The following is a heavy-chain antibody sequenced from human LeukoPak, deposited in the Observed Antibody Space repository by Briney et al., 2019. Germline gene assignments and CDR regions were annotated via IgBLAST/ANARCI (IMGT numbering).Heavy chain of an antibody. V-gene: IGHV1-46*01. Sequence: ASVKVSCKASGYTFTSYYMHWVRQAPGQGLEWMGIINPSGGSTSYAQKFQGRVTMTRDTSTSTVYMELSSLRSEDTAVYYCAKEFRVAGTHYYYGMDVWGQGTTVTVSS. D-gene: IGHD6-19*01. CDR2: INPSGGST. J-gene: IGHJ6*02. CDR1: GYTFTSYY. CDR3: AKEFRVAGTHYYYGMDV.